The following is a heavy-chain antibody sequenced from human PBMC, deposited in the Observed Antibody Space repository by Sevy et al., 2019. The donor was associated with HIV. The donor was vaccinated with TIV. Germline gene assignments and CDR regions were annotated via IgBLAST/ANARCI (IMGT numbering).Heavy chain of an antibody. J-gene: IGHJ4*02. CDR2: ISGSGGST. V-gene: IGHV3-23*01. D-gene: IGHD6-13*01. CDR1: GFTFSSYA. CDR3: GKDLVSSTWYRGFDY. Sequence: GGSLRLSCAASGFTFSSYAMSWVRQAPGKGLEWVSGISGSGGSTYYADSVKGRFTVSRDSSKNTLYLQMNSLRVEDTAIYYCGKDLVSSTWYRGFDYWGQGTLVTVSS.